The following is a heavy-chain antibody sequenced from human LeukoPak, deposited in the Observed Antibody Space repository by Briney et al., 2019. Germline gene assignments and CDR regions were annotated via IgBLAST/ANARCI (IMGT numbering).Heavy chain of an antibody. CDR1: GFTFSSYG. Sequence: GGSLRLSCAASGFTFSSYGMHWVRQAPRKGLEGMAFIRYDGSNKYYADSVKGRFTISRDSSKKMLYLQMNSLRAEDTAVYYCAKERAQYTYGPYYFDYWGQGTLVTVSS. J-gene: IGHJ4*02. CDR2: IRYDGSNK. CDR3: AKERAQYTYGPYYFDY. V-gene: IGHV3-30*02. D-gene: IGHD5-18*01.